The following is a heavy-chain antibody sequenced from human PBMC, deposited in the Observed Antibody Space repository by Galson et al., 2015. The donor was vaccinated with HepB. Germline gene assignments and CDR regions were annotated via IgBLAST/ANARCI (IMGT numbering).Heavy chain of an antibody. CDR3: VRHLPIIPVGAPWYVDL. J-gene: IGHJ2*01. Sequence: SLRLSCAASGLTFSTYWMNWVRQAPGKGLEWVASIKQDGSEAYHVDSVKGRFTISRDNAKNSVYLQMSSLTAEGTAVYYCVRHLPIIPVGAPWYVDLWGRGTQVTVSS. D-gene: IGHD6-19*01. V-gene: IGHV3-7*01. CDR1: GLTFSTYW. CDR2: IKQDGSEA.